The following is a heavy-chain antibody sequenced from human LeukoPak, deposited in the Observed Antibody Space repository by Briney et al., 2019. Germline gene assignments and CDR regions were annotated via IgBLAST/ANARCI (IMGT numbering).Heavy chain of an antibody. Sequence: GGSLRLSCAASGFTFSDYYMSWIRQAPGKGLEWVSYISSSGSTIYYADAVKGRFTISRDNAKNSLYLQMNSLRAEDTAVYYCARERVVRWLQLVPYWGQGALVTVSS. D-gene: IGHD5-24*01. CDR2: ISSSGSTI. CDR3: ARERVVRWLQLVPY. CDR1: GFTFSDYY. J-gene: IGHJ4*02. V-gene: IGHV3-11*01.